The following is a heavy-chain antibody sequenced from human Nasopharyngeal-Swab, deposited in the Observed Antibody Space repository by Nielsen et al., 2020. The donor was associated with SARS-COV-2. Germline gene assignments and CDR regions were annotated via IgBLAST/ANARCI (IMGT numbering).Heavy chain of an antibody. CDR3: ARPTVVTPPSYYYYMDV. CDR2: IIPIFGTA. J-gene: IGHJ6*03. D-gene: IGHD4-23*01. Sequence: WLRQAPGQGLEWMGGIIPIFGTANYAQKFKGRVTITADESTSTAYMELSSLRSEDTAVYYCARPTVVTPPSYYYYMDVWGKGTTVTVSS. V-gene: IGHV1-69*01.